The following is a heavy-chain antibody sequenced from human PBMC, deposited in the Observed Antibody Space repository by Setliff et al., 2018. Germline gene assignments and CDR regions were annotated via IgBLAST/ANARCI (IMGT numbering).Heavy chain of an antibody. J-gene: IGHJ6*03. Sequence: SETLSLTCTVSGGSISSYYWSWIRQPPGKRLEWIGEIIHSGSTNYNPSLKSRVTISMDTSKNQFSLKLNSVTAADMAVYYCAREQWLDPPGYYYMDVWAKGTTVTVSS. V-gene: IGHV4-34*12. CDR1: GGSISSYY. CDR3: AREQWLDPPGYYYMDV. CDR2: IIHSGST. D-gene: IGHD6-19*01.